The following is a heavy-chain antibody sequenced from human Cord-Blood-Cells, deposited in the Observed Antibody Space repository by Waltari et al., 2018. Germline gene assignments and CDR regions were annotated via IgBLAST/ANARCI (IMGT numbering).Heavy chain of an antibody. D-gene: IGHD1-1*01. J-gene: IGHJ3*02. CDR1: GFTFRSDG. CDR3: ARGYLGWDAFDI. CDR2: IKQDGSEK. V-gene: IGHV3-7*01. Sequence: EVQLVESGGGLVQPGGSLRLSCAASGFTFRSDGMSWVGQAPGKGLEWVANIKQDGSEKYYVDSVKGRFTISRDNAKNSLYLQMNSLRAEDTAVYYCARGYLGWDAFDIWGQGTMVTVSS.